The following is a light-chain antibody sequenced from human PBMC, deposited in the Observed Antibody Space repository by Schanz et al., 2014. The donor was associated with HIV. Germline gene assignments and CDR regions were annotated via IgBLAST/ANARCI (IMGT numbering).Light chain of an antibody. Sequence: QSVLTQPRSVSGSPGQSITISCTGTSSDVGADNSVSWYQQHPGRAPRLLVYDVTYRPSGVSNRFSGSKSGNTASLTISGLQPEDEADYYCSSYTSSSTLVFGTGTKLTVL. CDR1: SSDVGADNS. CDR3: SSYTSSSTLV. CDR2: DVT. J-gene: IGLJ1*01. V-gene: IGLV2-14*03.